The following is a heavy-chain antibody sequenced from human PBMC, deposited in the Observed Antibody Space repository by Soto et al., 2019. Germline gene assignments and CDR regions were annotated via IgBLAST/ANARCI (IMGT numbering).Heavy chain of an antibody. Sequence: SETLSLTCTVSGGSISSYYWSWIRQPPGKGLEWIGYIYYSGSTYYNPSLKSRVTISVDTSKNTLYLQMNSLRADDTAVYYCARPYEGFDSWGQGTLVTVSS. D-gene: IGHD5-12*01. V-gene: IGHV4-59*04. J-gene: IGHJ4*02. CDR1: GGSISSYY. CDR3: ARPYEGFDS. CDR2: IYYSGST.